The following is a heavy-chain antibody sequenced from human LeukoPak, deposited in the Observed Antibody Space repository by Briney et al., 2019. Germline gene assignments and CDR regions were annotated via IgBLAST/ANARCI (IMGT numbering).Heavy chain of an antibody. V-gene: IGHV3-23*01. CDR2: ISDRGGRT. CDR1: GFTFSSYA. J-gene: IGHJ4*02. Sequence: GGSLRLSCAASGFTFSSYAMSWVRQAPGKGLEWVSAISDRGGRTHDADSVKGRFTISRDNSKNTLYLQMNSLGAEDTAVYYCARDRYYYGSGSYPLDYWGQGTLVTVSS. D-gene: IGHD3-10*01. CDR3: ARDRYYYGSGSYPLDY.